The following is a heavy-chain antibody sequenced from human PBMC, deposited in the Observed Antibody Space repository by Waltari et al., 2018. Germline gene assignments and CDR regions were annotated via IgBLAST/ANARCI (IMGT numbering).Heavy chain of an antibody. CDR3: AKAGAPSYYDFWSGYYPPEYYYYGMDV. J-gene: IGHJ6*02. CDR2: ISGSGGST. D-gene: IGHD3-3*01. V-gene: IGHV3-23*01. Sequence: EVQLLESGGGLVQPGGSLRLSCAASGFTFSSYAMSWVRQAPGKGLEWVSAISGSGGSTYYADSVKGRFTISRDNSKNTLYLQMNSLRAEDTAVYYCAKAGAPSYYDFWSGYYPPEYYYYGMDVWDQGP. CDR1: GFTFSSYA.